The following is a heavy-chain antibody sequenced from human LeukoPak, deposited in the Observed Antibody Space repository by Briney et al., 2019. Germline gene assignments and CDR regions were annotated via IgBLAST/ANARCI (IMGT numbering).Heavy chain of an antibody. D-gene: IGHD3-22*01. J-gene: IGHJ3*02. V-gene: IGHV3-23*01. Sequence: GGSLRLSCAASGFTFSSYAMSWVRQAPGKGLEWVSAISGSGGSTYYADSVKGRFTISRDNSKNTLYLQMNSLRAEDTAVYYCAKVMRYYYDSSGYGDAFDIWGQGTMVTVSS. CDR2: ISGSGGST. CDR3: AKVMRYYYDSSGYGDAFDI. CDR1: GFTFSSYA.